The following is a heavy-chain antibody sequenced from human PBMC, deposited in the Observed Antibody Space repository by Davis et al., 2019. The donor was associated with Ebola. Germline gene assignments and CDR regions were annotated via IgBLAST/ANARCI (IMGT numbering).Heavy chain of an antibody. Sequence: SVKVSCKASGGTFSSYAISWVRQAPGQGLEWMGGIIPILGIANYAQKFQGRVTITADESTSTAYMELSSLRSEDTAVYYCVRGGRAIFQTYLDYWGQGSLVTVSS. D-gene: IGHD3-3*01. CDR2: IIPILGIA. V-gene: IGHV1-69*10. J-gene: IGHJ4*02. CDR1: GGTFSSYA. CDR3: VRGGRAIFQTYLDY.